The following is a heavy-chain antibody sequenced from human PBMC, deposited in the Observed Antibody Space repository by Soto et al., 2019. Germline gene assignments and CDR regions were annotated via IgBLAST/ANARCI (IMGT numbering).Heavy chain of an antibody. CDR2: ISASNGDT. CDR3: ARMARGSKIDHYYYMDV. CDR1: GYTFTNHG. V-gene: IGHV1-18*04. D-gene: IGHD3-10*01. Sequence: QVELVQSGVEVKKPGASVKVSCKASGYTFTNHGLSWVRQAPGQGLEWMGWISASNGDTNYAQKFLGRVTVTTDTSTSIGYMEVRSLKSEDTAVYYCARMARGSKIDHYYYMDVWGKGTTVNVSS. J-gene: IGHJ6*03.